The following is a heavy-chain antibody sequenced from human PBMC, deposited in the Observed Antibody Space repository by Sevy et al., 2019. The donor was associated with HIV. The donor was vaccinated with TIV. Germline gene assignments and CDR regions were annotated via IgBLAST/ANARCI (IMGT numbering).Heavy chain of an antibody. Sequence: GGSLRLSCAVSGFTLTNEFFSWVRQAPGKGLECVAVVYSGGATYYADSVKGRFTISRDKSKSTLYLQMKSLRAEDTAVYYCARVGYCRGGTCFSGFYYAMDVWGQGTTVTVSS. J-gene: IGHJ6*02. CDR2: VYSGGAT. CDR1: GFTLTNEF. CDR3: ARVGYCRGGTCFSGFYYAMDV. D-gene: IGHD2-15*01. V-gene: IGHV3-53*01.